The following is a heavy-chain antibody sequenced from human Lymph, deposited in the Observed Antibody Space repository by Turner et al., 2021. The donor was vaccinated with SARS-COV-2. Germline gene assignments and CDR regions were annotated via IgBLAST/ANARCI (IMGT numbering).Heavy chain of an antibody. D-gene: IGHD2-15*01. CDR1: GFTFRTYG. J-gene: IGHJ4*02. CDR2: ISYDRSNK. Sequence: QVQLVESGGGVVQPGRSLRLSCAASGFTFRTYGMHWVRQAPGKGLEWVAVISYDRSNKYYADSVKGRFTISRDNSKNTLYLQMNSLRAEDTAVYYCAKMGGVYCSGGNCYSGRLDYWGQGTLVTVSS. V-gene: IGHV3-30*18. CDR3: AKMGGVYCSGGNCYSGRLDY.